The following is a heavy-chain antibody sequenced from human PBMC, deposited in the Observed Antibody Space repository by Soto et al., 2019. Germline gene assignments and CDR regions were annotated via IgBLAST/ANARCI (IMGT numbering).Heavy chain of an antibody. CDR3: AXERGLATIIRGNYYYYGMXV. J-gene: IGHJ6*02. V-gene: IGHV4-39*07. CDR1: GDSITRTTYF. CDR2: IDYSGRT. Sequence: PSETLSLTCSLSGDSITRTTYFWAWSRQPPGKGLEWIGSIDYSGRTYFNPSLTSRVSMSVDTSKNQVSLKISSTPAADAAVYYCAXERGLATIIRGNYYYYGMXVSDQATTVNVPS. D-gene: IGHD5-12*01.